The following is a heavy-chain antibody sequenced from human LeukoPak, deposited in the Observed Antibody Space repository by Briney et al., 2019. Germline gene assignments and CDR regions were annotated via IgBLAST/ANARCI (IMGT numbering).Heavy chain of an antibody. CDR2: IKGDASEK. V-gene: IGHV3-7*01. CDR1: GFTFSSYG. Sequence: GGSLRLSCAASGFTFSSYGMHWVRQAPGKGLECVAHIKGDASEKHYVDSVKGRFTISRDNAENSLYLQMNSLRAEDTAVYYCARQAGVTWGQGTLVTVSS. D-gene: IGHD6-19*01. J-gene: IGHJ5*02. CDR3: ARQAGVT.